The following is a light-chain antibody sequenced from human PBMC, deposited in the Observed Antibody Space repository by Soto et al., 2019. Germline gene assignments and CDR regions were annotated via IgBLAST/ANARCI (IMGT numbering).Light chain of an antibody. CDR2: DAS. Sequence: DIQLTQSPSTLSASVGDRVTITCRASQSISSWLAWYQQKPGKAPKLLIYDASSLESGVTSRFSGSGSGAEFTLTISSLPPDVFASYYCQQYKSYWTFGQGTKVEI. J-gene: IGKJ1*01. V-gene: IGKV1-5*01. CDR1: QSISSW. CDR3: QQYKSYWT.